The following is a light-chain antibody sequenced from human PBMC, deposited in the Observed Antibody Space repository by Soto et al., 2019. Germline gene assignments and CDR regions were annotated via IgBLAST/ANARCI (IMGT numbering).Light chain of an antibody. CDR1: QSISSW. CDR3: QQYNSYWT. J-gene: IGKJ1*01. CDR2: KAS. V-gene: IGKV1-5*03. Sequence: PMTESPSLLSAFLGDSVPLTSRASQSISSWLAWYQQKPGKAPKLLIYKASSLESGVPSRFSGSGSGTEFTLTISSLQPDDFATYYCQQYNSYWTFGQGTKVDI.